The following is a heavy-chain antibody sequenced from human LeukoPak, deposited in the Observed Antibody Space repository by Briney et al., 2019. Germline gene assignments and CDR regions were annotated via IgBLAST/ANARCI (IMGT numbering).Heavy chain of an antibody. CDR3: AREAYYDFWSGYYNWFDP. Sequence: SETLSLTCTVSGGSVSSGSYYWSWIRQPPGKGLEWIGYIYYSGSTNYNPSLKSRVTISVDTSKNQFSLKLSSVTAADTAVYYCAREAYYDFWSGYYNWFDPWGQGTLVTVSS. V-gene: IGHV4-61*01. D-gene: IGHD3-3*01. CDR1: GGSVSSGSYY. CDR2: IYYSGST. J-gene: IGHJ5*02.